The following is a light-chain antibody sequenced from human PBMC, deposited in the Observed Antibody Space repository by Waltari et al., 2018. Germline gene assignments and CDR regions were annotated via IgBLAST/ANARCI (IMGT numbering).Light chain of an antibody. Sequence: QSALTQPPSASGSPGQSVTISCTGTSTDIGVYNYVSWYPQHPGKAPKPLIYEVSERPPGFPVRFSGSKSGITASLTVFGLQTEDEADYYCASFAGSNTLFGGGTKLTVL. J-gene: IGLJ2*01. V-gene: IGLV2-8*01. CDR3: ASFAGSNTL. CDR2: EVS. CDR1: STDIGVYNY.